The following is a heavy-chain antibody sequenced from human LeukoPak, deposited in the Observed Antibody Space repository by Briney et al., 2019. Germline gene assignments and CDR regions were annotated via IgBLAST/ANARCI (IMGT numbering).Heavy chain of an antibody. Sequence: SETLSLTCTVSGGSISSYYWSWIRQPAGKGLEWIGYIYHSGSTYYNPSLKSRVTISVDRSKNQFSLKLSSVTAADTAVYYCARGGYSYGDAFDIWGQGTMVTVSS. CDR2: IYHSGST. J-gene: IGHJ3*02. CDR3: ARGGYSYGDAFDI. V-gene: IGHV4-59*12. D-gene: IGHD5-18*01. CDR1: GGSISSYY.